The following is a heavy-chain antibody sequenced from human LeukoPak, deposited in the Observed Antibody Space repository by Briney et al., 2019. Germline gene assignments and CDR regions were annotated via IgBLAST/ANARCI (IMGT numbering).Heavy chain of an antibody. Sequence: SQTLSLTCTVSGGSISSGSYYWSWIRQPAGKGLEWIGRIYTSGSTNYNPSLKSRVTISVDTSKNQFSLKLSSVTAADTAVYYCASRSYDYGGNSVRVLDYWGQGTLVTVSS. CDR3: ASRSYDYGGNSVRVLDY. CDR1: GGSISSGSYY. J-gene: IGHJ4*02. D-gene: IGHD4-23*01. V-gene: IGHV4-61*02. CDR2: IYTSGST.